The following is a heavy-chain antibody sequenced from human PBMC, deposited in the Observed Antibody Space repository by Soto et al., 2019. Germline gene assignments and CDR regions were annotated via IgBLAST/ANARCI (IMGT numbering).Heavy chain of an antibody. V-gene: IGHV1-18*01. CDR3: ARDYGDARED. CDR1: GYTFSNFG. Sequence: QVPLVQSGAEVKKPGASVKVSCKTSGYTFSNFGISWVRQAPGQGFEWLGWISGYNGNSKYAQKFQGRVTMTTDTSTSTGYLELRSLNSDVSAVYYCARDYGDAREDWGQGTRVTVSS. J-gene: IGHJ4*02. CDR2: ISGYNGNS. D-gene: IGHD4-17*01.